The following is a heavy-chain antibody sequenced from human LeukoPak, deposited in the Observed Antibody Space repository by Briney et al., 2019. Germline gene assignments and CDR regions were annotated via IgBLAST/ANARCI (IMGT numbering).Heavy chain of an antibody. J-gene: IGHJ4*02. D-gene: IGHD3-10*01. CDR1: GYSISSGYY. CDR3: ARDFWSLAGPLLWFGELFDY. Sequence: SETLSLTCAVSGYSISSGYYWGWIRPPPGKGLEWIGSIYHSGSTYYNPSLKSRVTISVDTSKNQFSLKLSSVTAADTAVYYCARDFWSLAGPLLWFGELFDYWGQGTLVTVSS. CDR2: IYHSGST. V-gene: IGHV4-38-2*02.